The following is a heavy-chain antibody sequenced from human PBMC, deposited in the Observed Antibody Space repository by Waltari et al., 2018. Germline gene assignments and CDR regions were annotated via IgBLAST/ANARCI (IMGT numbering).Heavy chain of an antibody. D-gene: IGHD3-10*01. V-gene: IGHV3-23*01. CDR3: AKDREGMVRGVCPFDS. J-gene: IGHJ4*02. CDR2: ISGSGGST. CDR1: GSSFSNYT. Sequence: EVQLLESGGGLVQPGGSLGLSGGSSGSSFSNYTISWVLSHPGKGLEWVSAISGSGGSTYYADSVRGRFTISRDNSKNTLYLQMNSLRAEDTAVYYCAKDREGMVRGVCPFDSWGQGTLVTVSS.